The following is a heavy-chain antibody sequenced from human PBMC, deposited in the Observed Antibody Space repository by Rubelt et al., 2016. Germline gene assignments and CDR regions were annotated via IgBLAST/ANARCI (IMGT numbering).Heavy chain of an antibody. V-gene: IGHV4-39*07. CDR1: GGSISSGTSY. J-gene: IGHJ6*02. CDR3: AICITVAPAYYAIDV. D-gene: IGHD6-19*01. Sequence: QLQLQESGPGLVKPSETLSLTCSVSGGSISSGTSYWGWIRQPPGKGLEWIGSIFYSGSTSYNQPLKSRVTISVDTFKNKFSLKLSFVTAAETAVYYCAICITVAPAYYAIDVWGQGTTVTVSS. CDR2: IFYSGST.